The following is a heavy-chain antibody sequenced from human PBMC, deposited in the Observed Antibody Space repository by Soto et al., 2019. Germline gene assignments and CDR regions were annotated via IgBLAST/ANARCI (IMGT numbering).Heavy chain of an antibody. D-gene: IGHD1-1*01. J-gene: IGHJ4*02. V-gene: IGHV3-11*01. CDR2: ISSSGSTI. Sequence: GGSLRLSCAASGLTFSDYYMSWIRQAPGKGLEWVSYISSSGSTIYYADSVKGRFTISRDNAKNSLYLQMNSLRAEDTAVYYCASANSYLDFDYWGQGTLVTVSS. CDR3: ASANSYLDFDY. CDR1: GLTFSDYY.